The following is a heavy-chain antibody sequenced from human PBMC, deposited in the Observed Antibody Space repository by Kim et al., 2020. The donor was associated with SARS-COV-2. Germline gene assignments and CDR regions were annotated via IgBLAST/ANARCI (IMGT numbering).Heavy chain of an antibody. D-gene: IGHD6-13*01. CDR3: ATSIAAAGPFDY. J-gene: IGHJ4*02. V-gene: IGHV4-31*02. Sequence: YYNPSLKRRVTISVDKSKNQFSLKLSSVTAADTAVYYCATSIAAAGPFDYWGQGTLVTVSS.